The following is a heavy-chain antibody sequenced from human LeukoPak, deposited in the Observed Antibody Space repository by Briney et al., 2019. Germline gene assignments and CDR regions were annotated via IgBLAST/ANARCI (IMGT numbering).Heavy chain of an antibody. CDR3: ARDMYDISGRADY. CDR2: INPSGGST. J-gene: IGHJ4*02. D-gene: IGHD3-22*01. CDR1: GYTFTSYY. Sequence: ASVKVSCKASGYTFTSYYMHWVRQAPGQGLEWMGIINPSGGSTSYAQKFQGRVTMTRNTSISTAYMELRSLRSDDTAVYYCARDMYDISGRADYWGQGTLVTVSS. V-gene: IGHV1-46*01.